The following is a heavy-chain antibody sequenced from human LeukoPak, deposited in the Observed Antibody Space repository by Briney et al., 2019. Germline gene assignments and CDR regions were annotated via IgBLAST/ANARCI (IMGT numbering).Heavy chain of an antibody. CDR1: GDTFTEYY. Sequence: ASVKVSCKTSGDTFTEYYFHWVRQAPGQGLEWMGWINPHSGGTNYAQKFQGRVSMTRDTSISTAYMELSRLRSDDTAVYYCARDSREGARNWFDPWGQGTLVTVSS. V-gene: IGHV1-2*02. J-gene: IGHJ5*02. CDR2: INPHSGGT. CDR3: ARDSREGARNWFDP. D-gene: IGHD1-26*01.